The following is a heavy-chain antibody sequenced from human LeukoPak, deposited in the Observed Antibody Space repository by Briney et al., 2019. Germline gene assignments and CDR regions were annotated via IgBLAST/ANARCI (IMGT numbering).Heavy chain of an antibody. Sequence: GGSLRLSCAASGFTFSSYAMHWVRQAPGKGLEWVAVISYDGNEKYYADSVKGRFTISRANSKTTLYLQMNSLRVEDTALYYCGRLASGPPDYWGQGTLVTVSS. J-gene: IGHJ4*02. D-gene: IGHD6-25*01. CDR2: ISYDGNEK. CDR1: GFTFSSYA. V-gene: IGHV3-30-3*01. CDR3: GRLASGPPDY.